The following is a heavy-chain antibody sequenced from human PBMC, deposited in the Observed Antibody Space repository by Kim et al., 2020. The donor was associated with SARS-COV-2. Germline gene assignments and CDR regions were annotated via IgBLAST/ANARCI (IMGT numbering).Heavy chain of an antibody. CDR3: ARAGGDGVLPEAFDL. Sequence: SVKVSCKASGGTFNSYDVRWLRQAPGQGPEWLGRIIPLFGKAYYAQKFQGRVAITADEFTNTAYMELSSLRSEDTAVYFCARAGGDGVLPEAFDLWGQGTMVPLPS. CDR1: GGTFNSYD. CDR2: IIPLFGKA. J-gene: IGHJ3*01. D-gene: IGHD2-21*01. V-gene: IGHV1-69*13.